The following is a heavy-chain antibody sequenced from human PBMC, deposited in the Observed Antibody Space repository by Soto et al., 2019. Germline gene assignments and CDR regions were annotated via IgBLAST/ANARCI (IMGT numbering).Heavy chain of an antibody. Sequence: PSETLSLTCTVSGGSISSGGYYWSWIRQHPGKGLEWIGYIYYSGSTYYNPSLKSRVTISVDTSKNQFSLKLSSVTAADTAVYYCAREGRMTTVTTDDAFDIWGQGTMVTVSS. CDR3: AREGRMTTVTTDDAFDI. D-gene: IGHD4-4*01. V-gene: IGHV4-31*03. J-gene: IGHJ3*02. CDR1: GGSISSGGYY. CDR2: IYYSGST.